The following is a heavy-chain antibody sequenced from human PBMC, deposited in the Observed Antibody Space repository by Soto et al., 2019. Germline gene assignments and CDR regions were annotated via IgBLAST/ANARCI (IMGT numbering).Heavy chain of an antibody. V-gene: IGHV4-39*01. Sequence: SDTLSLTCTVSGGSISSSSCYWGWIRQPPGKGLEWIGSIYYSGSTYYNPSLKSRVTISVDTSKNQFSLKLSSVTAADTAVYYCATYGDYVLDYWGQGTLVPVSS. CDR1: GGSISSSSCY. CDR2: IYYSGST. D-gene: IGHD4-17*01. J-gene: IGHJ4*02. CDR3: ATYGDYVLDY.